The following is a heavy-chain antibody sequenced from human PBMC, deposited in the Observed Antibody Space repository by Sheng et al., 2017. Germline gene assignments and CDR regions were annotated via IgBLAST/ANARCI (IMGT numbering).Heavy chain of an antibody. CDR2: IRYDGSNK. V-gene: IGHV3-30*02. CDR3: AKDSLTVVVIATLDY. D-gene: IGHD2-21*01. J-gene: IGHJ4*02. Sequence: QVQLVESGGGVVQPGGSLRLSCAASGFTFSSYGMHWVRQAPGKGLEWVAFIRYDGSNKYYADSVKGRFTISRDNSKNTLYLQMNSLRAEDTAVYYCAKDSLTVVVIATLDYWGQGTLVTVSS. CDR1: GFTFSSYG.